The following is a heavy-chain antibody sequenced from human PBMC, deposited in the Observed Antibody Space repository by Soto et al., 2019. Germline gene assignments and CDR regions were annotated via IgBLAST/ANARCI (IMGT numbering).Heavy chain of an antibody. Sequence: QVQLQESGPGLVKPSGTLSLTCAVSGGSISSSNWWSWVRQPPGKGLEWIGEIYHSGSTNYNPSLQTRAPLSVTTSKNQFSLKLSSVTPADTAVYYCASAGGSGTTHALPYDFDYWGQGTLVTVSS. D-gene: IGHD3-10*01. CDR1: GGSISSSNW. J-gene: IGHJ4*02. CDR2: IYHSGST. CDR3: ASAGGSGTTHALPYDFDY. V-gene: IGHV4-4*02.